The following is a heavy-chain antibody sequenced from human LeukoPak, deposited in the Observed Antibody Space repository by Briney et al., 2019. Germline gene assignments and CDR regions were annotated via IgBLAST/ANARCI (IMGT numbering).Heavy chain of an antibody. CDR3: ARGRSRYCSGGSCYSYY. CDR2: INHSGST. V-gene: IGHV4-34*01. Sequence: PSETLSLTCAVYGGSFSGYYWSWIRQPPGKGLEWIGEINHSGSTNYNPSLKSRVTISVDTSKNQFSLKLSSVTAADTAVYYCARGRSRYCSGGSCYSYYWGQGTLVTVSS. J-gene: IGHJ4*02. CDR1: GGSFSGYY. D-gene: IGHD2-15*01.